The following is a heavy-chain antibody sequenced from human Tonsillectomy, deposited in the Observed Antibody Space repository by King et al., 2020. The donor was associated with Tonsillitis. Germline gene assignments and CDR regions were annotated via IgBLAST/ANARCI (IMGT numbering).Heavy chain of an antibody. CDR1: GYSFTSYW. Sequence: DVQLVESGAEVKKPGESLKISCKGSGYSFTSYWIGWVRQMPGKGLEWMGSIFPGDSDTRYSPSFQGQVTITADKSISTCYLQWRRLKASDTAMNYLSGGEVGYYYDSSGEYYFDYWGQGTLVTVSS. J-gene: IGHJ4*02. CDR3: SGGEVGYYYDSSGEYYFDY. CDR2: IFPGDSDT. D-gene: IGHD3-22*01. V-gene: IGHV5-51*01.